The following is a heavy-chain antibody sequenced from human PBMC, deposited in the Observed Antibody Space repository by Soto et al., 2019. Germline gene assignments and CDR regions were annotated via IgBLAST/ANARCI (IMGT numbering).Heavy chain of an antibody. CDR1: GFTFSSYS. Sequence: EVQLVESGGGLVQPGGSLRLSCAASGFTFSSYSMNWVRQAPGKGLEWVSYISSSSSTIYYADSVKGRFTISRDNAKNSXXXXXXXXXXXDTAVYYCAREGGDLDYFDYWGQGTLVTVSS. D-gene: IGHD3-16*01. J-gene: IGHJ4*02. CDR2: ISSSSSTI. CDR3: AREGGDLDYFDY. V-gene: IGHV3-48*02.